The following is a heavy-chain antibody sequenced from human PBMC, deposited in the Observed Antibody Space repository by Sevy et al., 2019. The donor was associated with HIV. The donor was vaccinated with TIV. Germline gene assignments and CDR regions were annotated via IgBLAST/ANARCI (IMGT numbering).Heavy chain of an antibody. Sequence: GGSLRLSCAASGFTFSSYSMNWVRQAPGKGLEWVSYISSSSSTIYYADSVKGRFTISRDNAKNSLYLQMNSLRDEDTAEYYCAGGENCGWYGDAFDIWGQGTMVTVSS. CDR1: GFTFSSYS. J-gene: IGHJ3*02. V-gene: IGHV3-48*02. CDR3: AGGENCGWYGDAFDI. CDR2: ISSSSSTI. D-gene: IGHD6-19*01.